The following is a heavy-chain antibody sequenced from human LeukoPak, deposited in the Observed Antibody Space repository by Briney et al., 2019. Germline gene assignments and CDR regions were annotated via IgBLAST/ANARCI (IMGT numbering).Heavy chain of an antibody. V-gene: IGHV1-58*02. D-gene: IGHD2-2*01. CDR3: ARDAYCSSTSCLYYYYYYMDV. Sequence: GTSVKVSCKASGFTFTSSAMQWVRQARGQRLEWIGWIVVGSGNTNYAQKFQERVTITRDMSTSTAYMELSSLRSEDTALYYCARDAYCSSTSCLYYYYYYMDVWGKGTTVTVSS. CDR2: IVVGSGNT. J-gene: IGHJ6*03. CDR1: GFTFTSSA.